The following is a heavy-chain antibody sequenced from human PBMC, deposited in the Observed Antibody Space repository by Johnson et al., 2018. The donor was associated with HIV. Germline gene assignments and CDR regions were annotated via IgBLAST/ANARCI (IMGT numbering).Heavy chain of an antibody. J-gene: IGHJ3*02. CDR2: ISHDGSNK. Sequence: QVQLVESGGGVVQPGRSLRLSCAASGFTFSSYAMHWVRQAPAKGLEWVAVISHDGSNKYYADSVRGRFTISRDKSRNTLYLQMNSLRAEDTAVHYCAREGNYYDSSSHVFDIWGQGTMVTVSS. CDR1: GFTFSSYA. V-gene: IGHV3-30-3*01. D-gene: IGHD3-22*01. CDR3: AREGNYYDSSSHVFDI.